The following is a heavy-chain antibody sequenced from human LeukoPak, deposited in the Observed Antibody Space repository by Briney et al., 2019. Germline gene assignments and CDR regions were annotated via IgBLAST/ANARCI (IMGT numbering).Heavy chain of an antibody. D-gene: IGHD3-22*01. Sequence: PARSVRLSCTASGFTFGDYAMSWVRQAPGKGLECVGFIRSKAYGGTTEYAASVKGRFTISRDDSKSIAYLQMNSLKTEDTAVYYCTGLYYFDASALGYWGQGTLVTVSS. CDR2: IRSKAYGGTT. V-gene: IGHV3-49*04. CDR1: GFTFGDYA. CDR3: TGLYYFDASALGY. J-gene: IGHJ4*02.